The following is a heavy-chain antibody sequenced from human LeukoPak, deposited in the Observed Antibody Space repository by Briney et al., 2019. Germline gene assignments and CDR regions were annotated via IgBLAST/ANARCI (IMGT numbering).Heavy chain of an antibody. CDR1: GYSISSGYY. V-gene: IGHV4-38-2*02. J-gene: IGHJ5*02. Sequence: SETLSLTCDVSGYSISSGYYWCWIRQPPGKGLEWIGSIHHSGSTYYNASVKSRVTISVDTSQNQFSLKLSSVTAADTAVYYCARDGFLEWLLGAVTTTYPWFDPWGQGTLVTVSS. CDR2: IHHSGST. D-gene: IGHD3-3*01. CDR3: ARDGFLEWLLGAVTTTYPWFDP.